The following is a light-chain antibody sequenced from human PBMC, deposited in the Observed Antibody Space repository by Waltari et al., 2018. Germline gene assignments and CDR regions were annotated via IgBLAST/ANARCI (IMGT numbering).Light chain of an antibody. CDR2: DAS. V-gene: IGKV3-11*01. CDR3: QQRSNWPPLN. CDR1: QSVTSY. J-gene: IGKJ4*01. Sequence: EIVLTQSPATLSLSPGERATLSCRARQSVTSYLAWYQQKPGQAPRLLIYDASNRATGIPARFSGSGSGTDFTLTISSLEPEDFAVYYCQQRSNWPPLNFGGGTKVEIK.